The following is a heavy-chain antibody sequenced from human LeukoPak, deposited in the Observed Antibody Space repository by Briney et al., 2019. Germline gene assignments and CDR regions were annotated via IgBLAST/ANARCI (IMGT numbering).Heavy chain of an antibody. V-gene: IGHV4-30-2*01. CDR3: ARGTMVRGVMFGWFDP. D-gene: IGHD3-10*01. CDR1: GGSISSSSYY. Sequence: SETLSLTCTVSGGSISSSSYYWSWIRQPPGKGLEWIGYIYHSGSTYYNPSLKSRVTISVDRSKNQFSLKLSSVTAADTAVYYCARGTMVRGVMFGWFDPWGQGTLVTVSS. J-gene: IGHJ5*02. CDR2: IYHSGST.